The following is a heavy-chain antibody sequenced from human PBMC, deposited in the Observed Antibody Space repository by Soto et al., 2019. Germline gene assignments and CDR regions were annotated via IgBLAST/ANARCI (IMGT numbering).Heavy chain of an antibody. CDR2: INPNSGGT. CDR1: GYTFTGYY. J-gene: IGHJ6*02. D-gene: IGHD3-3*01. Sequence: ASVKGSCKASGYTFTGYYMHWVRQAPGQGLEWMGWINPNSGGTNYAQKFQGRVTMTRDTSISTAYMELSRLRSDDTAVYYCARAPTPYYDFWSGYNYYGMDVWGQGTTVTVS. V-gene: IGHV1-2*02. CDR3: ARAPTPYYDFWSGYNYYGMDV.